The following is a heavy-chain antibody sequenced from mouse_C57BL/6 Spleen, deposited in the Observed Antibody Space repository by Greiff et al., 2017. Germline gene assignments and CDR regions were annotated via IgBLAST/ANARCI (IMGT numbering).Heavy chain of an antibody. D-gene: IGHD2-3*01. Sequence: VQLQQPGAELVRPGSSVKLSCKASGYTFTSYGMDWVKQRPGQGLEWIGNIYPSDSETHYNQKFKDKATLTVDKSSSTAYMQLSSLTSEDSAVYYCARSGFDGYFFAYWGQGTLVTVSA. CDR2: IYPSDSET. V-gene: IGHV1-61*01. CDR3: ARSGFDGYFFAY. CDR1: GYTFTSYG. J-gene: IGHJ3*01.